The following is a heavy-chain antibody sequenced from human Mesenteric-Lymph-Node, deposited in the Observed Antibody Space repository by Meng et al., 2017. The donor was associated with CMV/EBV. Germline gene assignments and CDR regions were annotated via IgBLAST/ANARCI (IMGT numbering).Heavy chain of an antibody. CDR1: GFTFSHYG. CDR2: INHDGSNT. D-gene: IGHD3-10*02. V-gene: IGHV3-30*02. J-gene: IGHJ4*02. Sequence: GGSLRLSCEASGFTFSHYGMHWVRQAPGKGLEWVGFINHDGSNTYYSDSVAGRFAIFRDNSKNTLSLQMNSLRAEDTAVYFCVKDNGRGDFWGQGTLVTVSS. CDR3: VKDNGRGDF.